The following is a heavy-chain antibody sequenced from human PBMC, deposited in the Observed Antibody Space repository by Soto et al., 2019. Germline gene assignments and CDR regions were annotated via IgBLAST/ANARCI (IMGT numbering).Heavy chain of an antibody. Sequence: ASVKVSCKASGYTFTSYYMHWVRQAPGQGLEWMGIINPSGGSTSYAQKFQGRVTMTRDTSTSTVYMELSSLRSEDTAVYYCARFTRERIFGEVNPHDYWGQGTLVTVSS. V-gene: IGHV1-46*03. CDR1: GYTFTSYY. CDR3: ARFTRERIFGEVNPHDY. J-gene: IGHJ4*02. CDR2: INPSGGST. D-gene: IGHD3-3*01.